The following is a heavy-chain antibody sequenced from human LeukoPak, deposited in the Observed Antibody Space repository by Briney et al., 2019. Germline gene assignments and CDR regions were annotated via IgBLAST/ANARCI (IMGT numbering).Heavy chain of an antibody. CDR3: ARGRGGYSYGY. CDR2: INHSGST. D-gene: IGHD5-18*01. Sequence: KPSETLSLTCAVYGGSFSGYYWSWIRQPPGKGLEWIGEINHSGSTNYNPSLKSRVTISVDTSKNQFSLKLSSVTAADKAVYYCARGRGGYSYGYWGQRTLVTVSS. J-gene: IGHJ4*02. V-gene: IGHV4-34*01. CDR1: GGSFSGYY.